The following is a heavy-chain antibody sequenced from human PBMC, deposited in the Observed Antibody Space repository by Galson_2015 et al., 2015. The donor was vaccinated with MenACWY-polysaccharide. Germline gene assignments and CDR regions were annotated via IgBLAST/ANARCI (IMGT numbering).Heavy chain of an antibody. V-gene: IGHV3-23*01. J-gene: IGHJ4*02. CDR3: AKGAAHYGSGNYYDY. D-gene: IGHD3-10*01. Sequence: FLLLACAASGFTFCGYWMIWVRQAPGMGLEWVSGLRPITGNTYYADSVRGRFTISRDNSKNTLYLQMDSLRAEDTALYYCAKGAAHYGSGNYYDYWGQGTQVTVSS. CDR2: LRPITGNT. CDR1: GFTFCGYW.